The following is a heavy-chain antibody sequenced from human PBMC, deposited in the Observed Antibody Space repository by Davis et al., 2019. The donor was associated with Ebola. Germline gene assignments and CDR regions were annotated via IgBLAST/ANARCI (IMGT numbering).Heavy chain of an antibody. J-gene: IGHJ5*02. V-gene: IGHV5-10-1*01. CDR1: GYSFTSYW. Sequence: PGGSLRLSCKGSGYSFTSYWISWVRQMPGKGLEWMGRIDPSDSYTNYSPSFQGHVTISADKSISTAYLQWSSLKASDTAMYYCARPGGHSDGFDPWGQGTLVTVSS. D-gene: IGHD2-21*02. CDR2: IDPSDSYT. CDR3: ARPGGHSDGFDP.